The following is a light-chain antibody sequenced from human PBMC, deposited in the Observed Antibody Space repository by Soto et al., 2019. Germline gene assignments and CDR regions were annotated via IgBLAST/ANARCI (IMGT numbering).Light chain of an antibody. Sequence: ALTQPASVSGSPGQSITISCTGTSSDVGGYNFVSWYQQHPGKAPKLMIYDVSNRPSGVSNRFSGSKSGNTASLTISGLQAEDEADYYCSSYTSSSTLFYVFGTGTKVTVL. V-gene: IGLV2-14*01. CDR3: SSYTSSSTLFYV. CDR1: SSDVGGYNF. CDR2: DVS. J-gene: IGLJ1*01.